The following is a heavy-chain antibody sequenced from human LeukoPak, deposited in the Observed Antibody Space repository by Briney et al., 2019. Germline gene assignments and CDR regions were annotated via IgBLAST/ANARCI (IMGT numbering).Heavy chain of an antibody. CDR2: IYTSGST. CDR3: TRAPRGGFGKLLGWYDP. Sequence: PSETLSLTCTVPGGSISTYYWSWIRQPAGKGLEWIGCIYTSGSTNYNPSLKSRVTMSVDTSKNQFSLKLRSVTAGDTAVYYCTRAPRGGFGKLLGWYDPWGQGTLVTVSS. V-gene: IGHV4-4*07. D-gene: IGHD3-10*01. J-gene: IGHJ5*02. CDR1: GGSISTYY.